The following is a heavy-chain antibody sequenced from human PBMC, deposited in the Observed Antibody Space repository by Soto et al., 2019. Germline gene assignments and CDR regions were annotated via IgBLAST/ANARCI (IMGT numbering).Heavy chain of an antibody. CDR1: GGSISSSSYY. CDR2: IYYSGST. Sequence: PSETLSLTCTVSGGSISSSSYYWGWIRQPPGKGLEWIGSIYYSGSTYYNPSLKSRVTISVDTSKNQFSLKLSSVTAADTAVYYCARVVRGSYYKGPHWYFDLWGRGTLVTVSS. V-gene: IGHV4-39*01. CDR3: ARVVRGSYYKGPHWYFDL. D-gene: IGHD3-10*01. J-gene: IGHJ2*01.